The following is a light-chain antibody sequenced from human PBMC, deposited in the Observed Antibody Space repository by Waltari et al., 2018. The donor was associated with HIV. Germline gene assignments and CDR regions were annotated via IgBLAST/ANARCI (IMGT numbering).Light chain of an antibody. Sequence: DIQMTQSPASLSASVGDRVTIACRASQTIGTHLNWYQQKQGKAPKLLISEASTLQSGVPSRFSGSASGTDFTLTITGLQPEDYATYYCLQSFSSPLTFGPGTTMDVK. V-gene: IGKV1-39*01. CDR1: QTIGTH. CDR3: LQSFSSPLT. J-gene: IGKJ3*01. CDR2: EAS.